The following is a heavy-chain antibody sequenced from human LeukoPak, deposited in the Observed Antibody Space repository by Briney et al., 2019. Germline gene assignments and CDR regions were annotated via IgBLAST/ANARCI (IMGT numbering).Heavy chain of an antibody. J-gene: IGHJ4*02. Sequence: GGSLRLSCAGSGFNFSSFVMTWVRQAPGKGLEWVSSISASGRSTYYADSVKGRFTISRDNSKNTLYLQMNSLRAEDTAVYYCARASYDFWSGPWYFDYWGQGTLVTVSS. CDR2: ISASGRST. CDR1: GFNFSSFV. D-gene: IGHD3-3*01. CDR3: ARASYDFWSGPWYFDY. V-gene: IGHV3-23*01.